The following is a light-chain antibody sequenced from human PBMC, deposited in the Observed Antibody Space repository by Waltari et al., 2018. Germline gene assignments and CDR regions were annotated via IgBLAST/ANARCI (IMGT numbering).Light chain of an antibody. CDR2: EVS. V-gene: IGLV2-8*01. Sequence: QSALTQPPSASGSPGQSVTISCTGTSSDVGGYNYVSWYQQHPGQAPKLMIYEVSERPAGVPVRFSGSKSGNKASLTVSGLQADDEADYYCSSLAGGGYVVFGGGTKVTVL. CDR1: SSDVGGYNY. J-gene: IGLJ2*01. CDR3: SSLAGGGYVV.